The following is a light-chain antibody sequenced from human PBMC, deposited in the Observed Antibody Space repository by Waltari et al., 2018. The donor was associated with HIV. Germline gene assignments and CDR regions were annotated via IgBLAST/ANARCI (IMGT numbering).Light chain of an antibody. CDR1: SSDVGRYNH. J-gene: IGLJ1*01. CDR3: CSYGGTYAPYV. CDR2: DVT. V-gene: IGLV2-11*01. Sequence: QSALTQPRSVSGSPGQSVTISCTGTSSDVGRYNHVSWYQQHPGKAPKLMIYDVTERPSGGPYHFSGSKSGNTASLTISGLQAEDEADYYSCSYGGTYAPYVFGTGTKVTVL.